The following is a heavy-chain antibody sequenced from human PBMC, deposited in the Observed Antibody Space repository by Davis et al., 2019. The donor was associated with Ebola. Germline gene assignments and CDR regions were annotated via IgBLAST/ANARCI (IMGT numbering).Heavy chain of an antibody. J-gene: IGHJ4*02. CDR1: GFTFSGSA. CDR3: TSTVTNGDY. CDR2: IRSKANSYAT. Sequence: GESLNISCAASGFTFSGSAMHWVRQASGKGLEWVGRIRSKANSYATAYAASVKGRFTISRDDSKNTAYLQMNSLKTEDTAVYYCTSTVTNGDYWGQGTLVTVSS. V-gene: IGHV3-73*01. D-gene: IGHD4-17*01.